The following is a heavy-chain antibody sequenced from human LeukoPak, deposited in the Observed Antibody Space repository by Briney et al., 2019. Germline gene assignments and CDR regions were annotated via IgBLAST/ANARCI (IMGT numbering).Heavy chain of an antibody. D-gene: IGHD5-18*01. CDR2: INPSGGST. CDR3: ARDGEVASSYGYYYYYMDV. J-gene: IGHJ6*03. CDR1: GYTFTTYH. Sequence: ASVKVSCKASGYTFTTYHMHWVRQAPGQGLEWMGIINPSGGSTSYAQKFQGRVTMTRDTSTSTVYMELSSLRSEDTAVYYCARDGEVASSYGYYYYYMDVWGKGTTVTVSS. V-gene: IGHV1-46*01.